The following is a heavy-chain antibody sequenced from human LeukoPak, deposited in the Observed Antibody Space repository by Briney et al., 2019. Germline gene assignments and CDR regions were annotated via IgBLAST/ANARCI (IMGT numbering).Heavy chain of an antibody. CDR3: ATEVVVRGNAFDI. V-gene: IGHV4-59*08. CDR2: IYYSGST. CDR1: GGSISSYY. D-gene: IGHD3-22*01. J-gene: IGHJ3*02. Sequence: SETLSLTCTVSGGSISSYYWSWIRQPPGEGLEWIGYIYYSGSTNYNPSLKSRVTISVDTSKNQFSLKLSSVTAADTAVYYCATEVVVRGNAFDIWGQGTMVTVSS.